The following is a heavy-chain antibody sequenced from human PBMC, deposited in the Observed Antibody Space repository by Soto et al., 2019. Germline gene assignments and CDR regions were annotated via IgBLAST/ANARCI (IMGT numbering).Heavy chain of an antibody. CDR3: ASDNVGGELHKGELEY. D-gene: IGHD1-26*01. J-gene: IGHJ4*02. CDR2: INAGNGKT. Sequence: QVQLVQSGAEVKKPGASVKVSCKASGYTFNSYVLHWVRQAPGQRLEWMGWINAGNGKTKYSQKFQGTITFARDTSASTAYMELSSLRSEDTAVYYCASDNVGGELHKGELEYWGQGTLVTVSS. CDR1: GYTFNSYV. V-gene: IGHV1-3*01.